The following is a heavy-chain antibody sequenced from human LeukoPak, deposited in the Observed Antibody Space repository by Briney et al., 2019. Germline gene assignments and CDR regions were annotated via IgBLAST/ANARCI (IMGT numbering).Heavy chain of an antibody. CDR3: ARDAGYQLLRKPFDY. V-gene: IGHV3-48*01. J-gene: IGHJ4*02. CDR1: GFTFSSYS. CDR2: ISSSSSTI. D-gene: IGHD2-2*01. Sequence: PGGSLRLSCAASGFTFSSYSMNWVRQAPWKGLEWVSYISSSSSTIYYADSVKGRFTISRDNAKNSLYLQMNSLRAEDTAVYYCARDAGYQLLRKPFDYWGQGTLVTVSS.